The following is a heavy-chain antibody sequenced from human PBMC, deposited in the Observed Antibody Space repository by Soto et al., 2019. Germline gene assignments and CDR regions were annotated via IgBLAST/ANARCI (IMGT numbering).Heavy chain of an antibody. V-gene: IGHV6-1*01. CDR1: GDSVSSNSAG. Sequence: PSQTLSLTCAISGDSVSSNSAGWNWVRQTPSRGLKWLGRTYYKSRWFNNYAVSVKSRITINPDTSQNQFSLHLDSVTPEDTAVYFCARGSWDDVSGHYYMDVWGKGTTVTVSS. D-gene: IGHD5-12*01. CDR2: TYYKSRWFN. CDR3: ARGSWDDVSGHYYMDV. J-gene: IGHJ6*03.